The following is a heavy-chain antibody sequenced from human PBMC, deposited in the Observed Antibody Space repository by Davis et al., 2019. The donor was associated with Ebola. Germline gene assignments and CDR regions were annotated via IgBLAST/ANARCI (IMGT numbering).Heavy chain of an antibody. CDR3: ARDWLYDSSGYYVDY. CDR2: ITAYNGNT. CDR1: GYTFTSYG. V-gene: IGHV1-18*04. Sequence: AVSVKVSCKASGYTFTSYGISWVRQAPGQGLEWMGWITAYNGNTEYAQKLQGRVTMTTDTSTSTVHMELRSLRSDDTAVYYCARDWLYDSSGYYVDYWGQGTLVTVSS. D-gene: IGHD3-22*01. J-gene: IGHJ4*02.